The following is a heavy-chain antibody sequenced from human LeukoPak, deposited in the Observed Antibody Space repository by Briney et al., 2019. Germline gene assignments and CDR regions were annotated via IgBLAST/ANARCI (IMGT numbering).Heavy chain of an antibody. Sequence: RGSLRLSCAASGFTFSSYSMNWVRQAPGKGLEWVSSISSSSSYIYYADSVKGRFTISRDNAKNSLYLQMNSLRAEDTAVYYCARGWEVTTPTDYWGQGTLVTVSS. CDR3: ARGWEVTTPTDY. V-gene: IGHV3-21*01. J-gene: IGHJ4*02. CDR1: GFTFSSYS. CDR2: ISSSSSYI. D-gene: IGHD4-17*01.